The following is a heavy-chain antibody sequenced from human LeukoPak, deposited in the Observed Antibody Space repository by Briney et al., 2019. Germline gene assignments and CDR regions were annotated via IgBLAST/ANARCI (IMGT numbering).Heavy chain of an antibody. J-gene: IGHJ5*02. D-gene: IGHD5-12*01. V-gene: IGHV3-30*03. CDR1: GFTFSTYG. Sequence: GGSLRLSCAASGFTFSTYGMHWVRQAPGKGLEWVAVISNDGSNKLYTDSVKGRFTISRDNSKNTLYLQMNSLRAEDTAVHYCARSDVDMAAWGQGTLVTVSS. CDR3: ARSDVDMAA. CDR2: ISNDGSNK.